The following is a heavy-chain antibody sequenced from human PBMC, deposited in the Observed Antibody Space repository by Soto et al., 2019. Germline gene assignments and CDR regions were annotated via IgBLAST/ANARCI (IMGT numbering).Heavy chain of an antibody. CDR1: GGCFSGYY. V-gene: IGHV4-34*01. CDR2: INHSGST. D-gene: IGHD3-9*01. CDR3: ARGLPYYDIFSCYHRDGRWFYS. J-gene: IGHJ5*01. Sequence: SETLSLTCAVSGGCFSGYYWSWIRQPPGKGLEWIGEINHSGSTNYNPSLKSRVTISVDTSKNQFSLKLSSVTAAHTAVYYCARGLPYYDIFSCYHRDGRWFYSWGQGTLVTVSS.